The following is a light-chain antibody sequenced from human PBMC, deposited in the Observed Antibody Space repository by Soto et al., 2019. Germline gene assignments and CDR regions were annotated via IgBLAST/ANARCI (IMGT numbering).Light chain of an antibody. CDR3: AAWDDSLNGGV. Sequence: QSVLTQPPSASGTPGQRVTISCSGSSSNIGSRPVNWYQQLPGTAPKLLIYRDNQRPSGVPDRFSGSKSGASASLAISGLQSEDEADYYCAAWDDSLNGGVFGGGTQLTVL. V-gene: IGLV1-44*01. J-gene: IGLJ3*02. CDR1: SSNIGSRP. CDR2: RDN.